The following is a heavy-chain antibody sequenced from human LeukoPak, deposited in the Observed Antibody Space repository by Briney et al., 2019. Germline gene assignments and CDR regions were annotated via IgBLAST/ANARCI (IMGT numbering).Heavy chain of an antibody. CDR1: GGSFSGYY. Sequence: PSETLSLTCAVYGGSFSGYYWGWLRQPPGKGLEWIGSIYYSGSTYYNPSLTSRVTISVDTSKNQFSLKLSSVTAADTAVYYCARLIAVAVNFDYWGQGTLVTVS. J-gene: IGHJ4*02. D-gene: IGHD6-19*01. CDR3: ARLIAVAVNFDY. CDR2: IYYSGST. V-gene: IGHV4-39*01.